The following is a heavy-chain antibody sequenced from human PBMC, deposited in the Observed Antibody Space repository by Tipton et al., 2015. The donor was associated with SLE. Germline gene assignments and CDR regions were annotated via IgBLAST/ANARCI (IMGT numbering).Heavy chain of an antibody. CDR3: ARDLSSHSSGWYFGY. CDR1: GGSISSSSHY. D-gene: IGHD6-19*01. Sequence: TLSLTCTVSGGSISSSSHYWSWIRQPPGKGLEWIGYIYYSGSTNYNPSLKSRVTISVDTSKNQFSLKLSSVTAADTAVYYCARDLSSHSSGWYFGYWGQGTLVTVSS. CDR2: IYYSGST. V-gene: IGHV4-61*01. J-gene: IGHJ4*02.